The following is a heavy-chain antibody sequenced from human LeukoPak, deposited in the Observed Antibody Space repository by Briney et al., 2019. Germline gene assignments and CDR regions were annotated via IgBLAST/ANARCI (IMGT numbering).Heavy chain of an antibody. Sequence: SETLSLTCTVSGGSISSYYWSWIRQPPGKGLEWIGYIYYSGSTNYNPSLKSRVTISVDTSKNQFSLKLSSVTAADTAVHYCARMGGLSVAGNAWGQGTLVTVSS. CDR3: ARMGGLSVAGNA. V-gene: IGHV4-59*01. J-gene: IGHJ1*01. D-gene: IGHD6-19*01. CDR2: IYYSGST. CDR1: GGSISSYY.